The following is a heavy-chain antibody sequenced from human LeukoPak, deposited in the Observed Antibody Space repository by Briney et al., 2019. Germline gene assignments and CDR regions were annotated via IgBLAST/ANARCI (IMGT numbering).Heavy chain of an antibody. CDR1: GYTFTGYY. CDR2: INPNSGGT. D-gene: IGHD3-9*01. Sequence: ASVKVSCKASGYTFTGYYMHWVRQAPGQGLEWMGWINPNSGGTNYAQKFQGRVTMTRDTSISAAYMELSRLRSDDTAVYYCAIPAGLTDYYGMDVWGQGTTVTVSS. CDR3: AIPAGLTDYYGMDV. J-gene: IGHJ6*02. V-gene: IGHV1-2*02.